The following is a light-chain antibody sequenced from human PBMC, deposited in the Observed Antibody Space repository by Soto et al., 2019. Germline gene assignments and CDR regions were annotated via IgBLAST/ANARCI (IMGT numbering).Light chain of an antibody. V-gene: IGKV1-5*03. J-gene: IGKJ1*01. CDR3: QQYNSYPST. Sequence: DIQMTHSPSTLSASVGCRVTITCRASQSISSWLAWYQKKPGKAPKLLIYKASSLESGVPSRLRGSGYGTELTITISSMQTDDFETYYCQQYNSYPSTFGQGTKVDIK. CDR2: KAS. CDR1: QSISSW.